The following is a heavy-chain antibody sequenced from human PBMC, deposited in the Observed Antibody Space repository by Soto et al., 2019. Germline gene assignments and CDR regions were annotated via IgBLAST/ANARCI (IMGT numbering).Heavy chain of an antibody. D-gene: IGHD6-6*01. V-gene: IGHV3-23*01. Sequence: PGVSLRLSCAASGFTFRSYAMSWVRKAPGKGLAWVSAISGSGGSTYYADSVKGRFTISRDNSKNTRYLQMNSLRAADTAVYYCSRGSGVADRSNTYYGMDVWGQGTTVTVSS. J-gene: IGHJ6*02. CDR3: SRGSGVADRSNTYYGMDV. CDR1: GFTFRSYA. CDR2: ISGSGGST.